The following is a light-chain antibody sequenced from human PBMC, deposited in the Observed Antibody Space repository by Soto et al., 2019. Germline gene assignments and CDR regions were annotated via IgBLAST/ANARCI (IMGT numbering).Light chain of an antibody. Sequence: IVLTPSPDTLSLSPCDRATLSSSANIGSSFLAWYQKKPGQTPRLLIYGASTRATGIPARFSGSGSGTEFTLTISSLQSEDFAVYYCQQYNNWPPWTFGQGTKVDIK. V-gene: IGKV3-15*01. CDR3: QQYNNWPPWT. CDR2: GAS. CDR1: IGSSF. J-gene: IGKJ1*01.